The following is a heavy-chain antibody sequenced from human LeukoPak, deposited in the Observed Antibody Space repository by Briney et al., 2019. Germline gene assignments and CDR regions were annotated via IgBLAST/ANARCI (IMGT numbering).Heavy chain of an antibody. CDR3: ATDRSVTMVVDY. CDR2: IYHSGSP. D-gene: IGHD3-10*01. J-gene: IGHJ4*02. CDR1: GYSIRSGYF. V-gene: IGHV4-38-2*02. Sequence: SETLSLTCTVSGYSIRSGYFWVWIRQPPGKGLEWIGSIYHSGSPYYSPSLKSRVTISVDTSKNQFSLKVTSVTAADTAVYYCATDRSVTMVVDYWGQGTLVTVSS.